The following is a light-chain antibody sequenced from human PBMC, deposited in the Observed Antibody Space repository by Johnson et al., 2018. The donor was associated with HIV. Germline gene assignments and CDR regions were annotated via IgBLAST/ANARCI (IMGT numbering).Light chain of an antibody. V-gene: IGLV1-51*02. Sequence: QSVLTQPPSVSAAPGQKVTISCSGSSSDMGNYAVSWYQQLPGTAPNLLIYESNKRPSGIPDRFSGSKSDTSATLAITGLQTGDEADYYCGAWDSSLRVYVFGTGTKVTVL. CDR3: GAWDSSLRVYV. CDR1: SSDMGNYA. CDR2: ESN. J-gene: IGLJ1*01.